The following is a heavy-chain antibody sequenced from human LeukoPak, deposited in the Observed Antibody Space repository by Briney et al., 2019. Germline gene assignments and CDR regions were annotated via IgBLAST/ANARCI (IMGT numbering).Heavy chain of an antibody. CDR3: AKTVSGYWRYFDY. J-gene: IGHJ4*02. CDR1: GFTFSSYA. CDR2: ITGGGNST. Sequence: GGSLRLSCAASGFTFSSYAMNWVRQAPGKGLEWVSGITGGGNSTYYADSAKGRFTISRDNSKNTLFLQMNSLRAEDTAVYYCAKTVSGYWRYFDYWGQGTLVTVSS. D-gene: IGHD6-25*01. V-gene: IGHV3-23*01.